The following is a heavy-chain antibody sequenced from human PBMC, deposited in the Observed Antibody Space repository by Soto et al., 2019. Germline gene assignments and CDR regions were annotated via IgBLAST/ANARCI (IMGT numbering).Heavy chain of an antibody. V-gene: IGHV4-61*08. J-gene: IGHJ5*02. CDR3: ARDPVDTYMIYWDAP. D-gene: IGHD5-18*01. CDR1: GASVSSGDYY. CDR2: IYFTGST. Sequence: QMQLQESGPGLVKPSETLSLTCTISGASVSSGDYYWTWIRQPPGKGLEWIGHIYFTGSTNYNPCPSLSSRVSLSVDTSTNNFSLKLTSLTAADTAVYYCARDPVDTYMIYWDAPWGQGTLVTVSS.